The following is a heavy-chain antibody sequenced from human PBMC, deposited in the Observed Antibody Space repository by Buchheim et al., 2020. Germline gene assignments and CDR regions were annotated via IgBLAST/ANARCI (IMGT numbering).Heavy chain of an antibody. CDR2: INSYGSGS. CDR3: ASGGEDYYDSSGYYYGVFDY. J-gene: IGHJ4*02. V-gene: IGHV3-74*01. CDR1: GFSFSTYW. D-gene: IGHD3-22*01. Sequence: EVQLVESGGGLVQPGGSLRLSCAASGFSFSTYWMHWVRQAPGMGLVWVSRINSYGSGSSYADSVKGRFTISRDNAKSTLYLQMDSLRAEDTAVYYCASGGEDYYDSSGYYYGVFDYWGQGTL.